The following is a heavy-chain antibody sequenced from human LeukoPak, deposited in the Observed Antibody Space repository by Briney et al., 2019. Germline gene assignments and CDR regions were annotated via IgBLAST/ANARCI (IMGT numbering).Heavy chain of an antibody. J-gene: IGHJ4*02. CDR2: MYPNSGNT. CDR3: ARRSGWASFDY. CDR1: GYTFTAHD. V-gene: IGHV1-8*03. D-gene: IGHD6-19*01. Sequence: ASVKVSCKASGYTFTAHDINWVRQATGQGLEWMGWMYPNSGNTGYAQKFQGRVTITRNTSTSTAYMELSSLRSEDTAVYYCARRSGWASFDYWGQGTLVTVSS.